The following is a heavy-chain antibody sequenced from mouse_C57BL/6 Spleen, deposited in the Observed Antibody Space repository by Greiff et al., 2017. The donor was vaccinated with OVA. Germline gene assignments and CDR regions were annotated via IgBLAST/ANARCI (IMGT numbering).Heavy chain of an antibody. CDR1: GFSLTSYG. D-gene: IGHD5-1*01. J-gene: IGHJ4*01. CDR3: TRHLPHYYAMDY. V-gene: IGHV2-6-1*01. CDR2: IWSDGST. Sequence: VKLMESGPGLVAPSQSLSITCTVSGFSLTSYGVHWVRQPPGKGLEWLVVIWSDGSTTYNTALKSRLSISKDNSKSHVFLKMNSLQTDDTAMYYCTRHLPHYYAMDYWGQGTSVTVSS.